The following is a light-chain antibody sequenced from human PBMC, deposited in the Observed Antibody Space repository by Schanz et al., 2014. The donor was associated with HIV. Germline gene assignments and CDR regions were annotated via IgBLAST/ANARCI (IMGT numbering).Light chain of an antibody. CDR1: QTIGRF. J-gene: IGKJ2*01. CDR2: QAS. Sequence: IQMTQSPSTVSASIGDRVTITCRAGQTIGRFLAWYQQKPGTAPVLLIYQASTLETGVPSRFSGSGSGTQFTLTISGLQPDDFATYYCQQYNDGSSTFGQGTKLEIK. CDR3: QQYNDGSST. V-gene: IGKV1-5*03.